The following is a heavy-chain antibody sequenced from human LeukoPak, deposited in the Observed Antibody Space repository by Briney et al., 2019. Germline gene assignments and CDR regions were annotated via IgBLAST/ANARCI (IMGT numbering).Heavy chain of an antibody. V-gene: IGHV3-49*04. CDR3: ATHRLESHDIQFDH. Sequence: ALRLSCIVSGLPSSDYALSWVRQLPGKGLDGVGFIRISACGATTEYSAPVKDRFSISRDDSKSLVYLQMNTLKTEDTAVYYCATHRLESHDIQFDHWGQGAQVTVPS. CDR1: GLPSSDYA. CDR2: IRISACGATT. D-gene: IGHD1-1*01. J-gene: IGHJ5*02.